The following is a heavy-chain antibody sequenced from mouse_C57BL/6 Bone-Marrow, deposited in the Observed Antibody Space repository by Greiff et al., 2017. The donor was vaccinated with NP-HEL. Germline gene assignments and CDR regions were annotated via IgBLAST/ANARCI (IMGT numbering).Heavy chain of an antibody. Sequence: QVQLKESGAELARPGASVKMSCKASGYTFTSYTMHWVKQRPGQGLEWIGYINPSSGYTKYNQKFKDKATLTADKSSSTAYMQLSSLTAEDSAVYYCAGSTMVFHWYFDVWGTGTTVTVSS. CDR1: GYTFTSYT. D-gene: IGHD2-2*01. CDR2: INPSSGYT. CDR3: AGSTMVFHWYFDV. J-gene: IGHJ1*03. V-gene: IGHV1-4*01.